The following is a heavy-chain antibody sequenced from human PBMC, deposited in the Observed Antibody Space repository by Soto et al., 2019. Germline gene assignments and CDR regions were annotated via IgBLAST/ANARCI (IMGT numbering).Heavy chain of an antibody. V-gene: IGHV4-59*01. CDR3: ARAYYGDYPYFDY. Sequence: QVQLQESGPGLVKPSETLSLTCAVSGGSFSSYYWSWIRQPPGEGLEWIGSIYYSGSTNYNPSLKSRVTISIDTSKNPFSLKLSSVTAADTAVYFCARAYYGDYPYFDYWGQGTLVTVSS. J-gene: IGHJ4*02. D-gene: IGHD4-17*01. CDR2: IYYSGST. CDR1: GGSFSSYY.